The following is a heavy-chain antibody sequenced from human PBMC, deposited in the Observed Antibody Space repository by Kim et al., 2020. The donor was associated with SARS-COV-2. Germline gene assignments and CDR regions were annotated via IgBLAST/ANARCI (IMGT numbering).Heavy chain of an antibody. CDR2: IGTAGDT. V-gene: IGHV3-13*04. J-gene: IGHJ3*02. Sequence: GGSLRLSCAASGFTFSSYDMHWVRQATGKGLEWVSAIGTAGDTYYPGSVKGRFTISRENAKNSLYLQMNSLRAGDTAVYYCARSRSSSWFGLWYAFDIWGQGTMVTVSS. CDR3: ARSRSSSWFGLWYAFDI. D-gene: IGHD6-13*01. CDR1: GFTFSSYD.